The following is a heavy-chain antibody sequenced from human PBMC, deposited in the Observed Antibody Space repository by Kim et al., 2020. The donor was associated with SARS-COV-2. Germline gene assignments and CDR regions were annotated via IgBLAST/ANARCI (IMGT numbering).Heavy chain of an antibody. J-gene: IGHJ4*02. CDR1: RTAGFA. V-gene: IGHV4-30-2*01. Sequence: RTAGFAWSWIRQGPGRGLEWIGYITYIGPTSSNPSLETRVNISLHTSKNQFSLKLTSVTAADTAIYYCACEHGDGYKYWGRGTLAT. CDR3: ACEHGDGYKY. CDR2: ITYIGPT. D-gene: IGHD6-25*01.